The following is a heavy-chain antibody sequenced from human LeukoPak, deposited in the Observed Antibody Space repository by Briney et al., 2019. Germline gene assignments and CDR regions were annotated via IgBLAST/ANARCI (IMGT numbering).Heavy chain of an antibody. CDR2: INPNSGGT. Sequence: ASVKVSCKASGYTFTGYYMHWVRQAPGQGLEWMGWINPNSGGTNYAQKFQGRVTMTRDTSISTAYMELGRLRSDDTAVYYCARDGVGYCSSTSCYPDDYWGQGTLVTVSS. V-gene: IGHV1-2*02. CDR3: ARDGVGYCSSTSCYPDDY. D-gene: IGHD2-2*01. CDR1: GYTFTGYY. J-gene: IGHJ4*02.